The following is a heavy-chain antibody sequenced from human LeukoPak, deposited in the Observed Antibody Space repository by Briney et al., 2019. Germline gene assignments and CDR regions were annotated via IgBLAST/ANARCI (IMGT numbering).Heavy chain of an antibody. CDR2: VYYSGST. Sequence: PSETLSLTCTVSGGSISSSSSYWAWIRQPPGKGLEWTGSVYYSGSTSYNPSLKSRVTISVDTSKNQFSLRLSSVTAADTAVYYCARNRSASMAAAGTAFDIWGQGTMLTVSS. V-gene: IGHV4-39*01. J-gene: IGHJ3*02. CDR3: ARNRSASMAAAGTAFDI. D-gene: IGHD6-13*01. CDR1: GGSISSSSSY.